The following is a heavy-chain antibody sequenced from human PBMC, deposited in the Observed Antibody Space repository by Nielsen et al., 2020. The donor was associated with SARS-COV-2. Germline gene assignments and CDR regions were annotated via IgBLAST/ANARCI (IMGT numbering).Heavy chain of an antibody. D-gene: IGHD3-22*01. CDR1: GGSFTDSY. CDR2: ISHTGST. V-gene: IGHV4-34*01. J-gene: IGHJ3*02. CDR3: ARAPITMIVVVNAFDI. Sequence: SETLSLTCAVSGGSFTDSYWTWIRQPPGKGLEWIGEISHTGSTKYNSSLQSRVTISEDTSKNQFSLKLSSVTAADTAVYYCARAPITMIVVVNAFDIWGQGTMVTVSS.